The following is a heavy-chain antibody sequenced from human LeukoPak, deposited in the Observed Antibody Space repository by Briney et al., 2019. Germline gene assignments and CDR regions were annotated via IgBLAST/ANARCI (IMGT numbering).Heavy chain of an antibody. CDR3: HLVRGGGYFDY. V-gene: IGHV4-34*01. Sequence: SETLSLTCAVYGGSFTDYYWTWIRQPPGKGLEWIGEINHSGSINYNPSLKSRVTISVDTSTNQFSLKLSSVTAADTAVYYCHLVRGGGYFDYWGQGTLVTVSS. CDR1: GGSFTDYY. D-gene: IGHD3-10*01. CDR2: INHSGSI. J-gene: IGHJ4*02.